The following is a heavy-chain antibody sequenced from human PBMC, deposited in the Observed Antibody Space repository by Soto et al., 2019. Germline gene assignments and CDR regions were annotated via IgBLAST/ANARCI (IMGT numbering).Heavy chain of an antibody. V-gene: IGHV3-23*01. CDR3: AKDPRPGYDSEWHYFCY. CDR2: INNNGEKT. D-gene: IGHD2-2*03. Sequence: GGSLRLSCAAAGLTLNNYAMSWVRQAPGKGLEWVSGINNNGEKTDYADSVNGRFNISRDNAKDTVYLQMNNQRADDTAIYYCAKDPRPGYDSEWHYFCYWAQGTLVTVSS. J-gene: IGHJ4*02. CDR1: GLTLNNYA.